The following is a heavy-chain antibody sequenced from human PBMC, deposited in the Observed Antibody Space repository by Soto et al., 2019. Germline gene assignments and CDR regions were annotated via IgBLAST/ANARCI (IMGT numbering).Heavy chain of an antibody. V-gene: IGHV4-59*01. CDR2: IYYSGST. J-gene: IGHJ1*01. D-gene: IGHD6-19*01. CDR3: ASIAVAGTQYFQH. Sequence: QVQLQESGPGLVKPSETLSLTCTVSGGSISSYYWSWIRQPPGKGLEWIGYIYYSGSTNYNPSLKSRVTISVDTSKNQFSLKLSSVTAADTAVYYCASIAVAGTQYFQHWGQGTLVTVSS. CDR1: GGSISSYY.